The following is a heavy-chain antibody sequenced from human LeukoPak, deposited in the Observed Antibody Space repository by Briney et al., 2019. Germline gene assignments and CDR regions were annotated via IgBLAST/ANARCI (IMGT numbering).Heavy chain of an antibody. D-gene: IGHD2-15*01. V-gene: IGHV4-59*08. J-gene: IGHJ1*01. Sequence: SETLYLTCTVSGDSVSSGYWNWIRQPPGKGLEWIGYIYYSGITDYSPSLKSRLTISVDTSNNQFSLSLSSVTAADTAVYYCAGRGHRYSRDWGQGILVTVSS. CDR3: AGRGHRYSRD. CDR1: GDSVSSGY. CDR2: IYYSGIT.